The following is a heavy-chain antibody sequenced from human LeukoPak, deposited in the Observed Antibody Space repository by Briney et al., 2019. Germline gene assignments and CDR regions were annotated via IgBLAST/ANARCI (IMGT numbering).Heavy chain of an antibody. CDR3: ARGRGCSSMSCYPDY. CDR2: ISSRSDSI. J-gene: IGHJ4*02. V-gene: IGHV3-48*01. CDR1: GFTFSSYG. Sequence: PGGSLRLSCAASGFTFSSYGMNWVRQAPGKRLEWVSYISSRSDSIYYADSVKGRFTISRDNAENSLYLQMNSLRAEDTAAYYCARGRGCSSMSCYPDYWGQGTLVTVSS. D-gene: IGHD2-2*01.